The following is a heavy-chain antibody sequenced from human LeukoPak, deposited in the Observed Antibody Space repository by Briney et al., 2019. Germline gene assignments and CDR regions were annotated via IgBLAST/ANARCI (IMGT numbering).Heavy chain of an antibody. CDR1: GCTFSSYA. J-gene: IGHJ4*02. Sequence: GGSLRLSCAASGCTFSSYAMSWVRQAPRKGLEWVSAISGSGGSTYYADSVKGRFTISRDNSKNTLYLQMNSLRAEDTAVYYCAKLLYYYDSSQPYWGQGTLVTVSS. V-gene: IGHV3-23*01. CDR3: AKLLYYYDSSQPY. D-gene: IGHD3-22*01. CDR2: ISGSGGST.